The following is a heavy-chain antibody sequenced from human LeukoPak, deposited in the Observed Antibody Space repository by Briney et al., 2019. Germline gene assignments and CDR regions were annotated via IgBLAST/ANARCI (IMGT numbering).Heavy chain of an antibody. J-gene: IGHJ4*02. V-gene: IGHV3-21*04. CDR2: ISSSSSYI. CDR1: GFTFSSYS. CDR3: ARDSNARGYGGVAYFDY. Sequence: GGSLRLSCAASGFTFSSYSMNWVRQAPGKGLEWVSSISSSSSYIYYADSVKGRFTISRDNAKNSLYLQMHSLRAEDTAVYYCARDSNARGYGGVAYFDYWGQGTLVTVSS. D-gene: IGHD5-12*01.